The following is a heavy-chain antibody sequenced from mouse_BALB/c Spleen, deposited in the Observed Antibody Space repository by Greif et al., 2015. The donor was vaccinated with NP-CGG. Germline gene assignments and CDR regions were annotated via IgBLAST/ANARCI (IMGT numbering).Heavy chain of an antibody. Sequence: SGPELVKPGASAKISCKASGYTFTDYYINWVNQKPGQGLEWIGWIYPGSGNTKYNEKFKGKATLTVDTSSSTAYMQFSSLTSEDTAVYFCARRTGTEAMDYWGQGTSVTVSS. CDR2: IYPGSGNT. D-gene: IGHD4-1*01. V-gene: IGHV1-84*02. CDR1: GYTFTDYY. CDR3: ARRTGTEAMDY. J-gene: IGHJ4*01.